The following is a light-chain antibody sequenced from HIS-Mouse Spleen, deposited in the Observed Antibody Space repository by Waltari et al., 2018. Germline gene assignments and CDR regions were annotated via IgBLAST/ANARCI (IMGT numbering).Light chain of an antibody. Sequence: SYELTQPPSVSVSPGQTARITCSGDALPKKYAYRYQQKSGQAPVLVIDEDSKRPSGIPERFSGSSSGTMATLTISGAQVEDEADYYCYSTDSSGNHRVFGGGTKLTVL. CDR1: ALPKKY. J-gene: IGLJ2*01. V-gene: IGLV3-10*01. CDR2: EDS. CDR3: YSTDSSGNHRV.